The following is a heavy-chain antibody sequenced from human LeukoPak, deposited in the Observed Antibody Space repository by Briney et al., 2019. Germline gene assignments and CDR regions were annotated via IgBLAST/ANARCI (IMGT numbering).Heavy chain of an antibody. CDR2: IYYSGST. CDR1: GGSISSYY. CDR3: ARSASSSWFIDAFDI. V-gene: IGHV4-59*12. J-gene: IGHJ3*02. D-gene: IGHD6-13*01. Sequence: SETLSLTCTVSGGSISSYYWSWIRQPPGKGLEWIGYIYYSGSTNYNPSLKSRVTISVDTSKNQFSLKLSSVTAADTAVYYCARSASSSWFIDAFDIWGQGTMVTVSS.